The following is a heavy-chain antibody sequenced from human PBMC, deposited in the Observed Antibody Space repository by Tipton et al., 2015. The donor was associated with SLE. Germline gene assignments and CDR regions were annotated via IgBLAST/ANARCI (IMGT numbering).Heavy chain of an antibody. V-gene: IGHV1-69*06. CDR3: ARGAYYGFSPDFDY. J-gene: IGHJ4*02. Sequence: QLVQSGPEVKKPGSSVKVSCKASGGTFSNYAISWVRQAPGQGLEWMGGIIPIFGTANYAQKFQGRVTITADKSTSTAYMELSSLRSEDTALYYCARGAYYGFSPDFDYWGQGTLVTVSS. D-gene: IGHD3-3*01. CDR1: GGTFSNYA. CDR2: IIPIFGTA.